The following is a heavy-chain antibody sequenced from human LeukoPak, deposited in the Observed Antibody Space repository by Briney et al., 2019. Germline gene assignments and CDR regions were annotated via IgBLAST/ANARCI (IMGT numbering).Heavy chain of an antibody. CDR3: ARAPTSRTLDY. D-gene: IGHD1-1*01. Sequence: SETLSLTCTVSGGSISSYYWSWIRQPPGKGLEWIGYIYYSGSTNYNPSLKSRVTISLDTSKNQFPLKLSSVTAADTAVYYCARAPTSRTLDYWGQGTLVTVSS. CDR1: GGSISSYY. J-gene: IGHJ4*02. V-gene: IGHV4-59*01. CDR2: IYYSGST.